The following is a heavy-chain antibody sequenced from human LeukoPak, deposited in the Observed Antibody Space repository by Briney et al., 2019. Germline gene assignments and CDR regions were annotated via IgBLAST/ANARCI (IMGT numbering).Heavy chain of an antibody. CDR1: GGSISRGGYY. CDR3: ATIGSGSYYTDYYFDY. CDR2: IYYSGST. V-gene: IGHV4-31*03. J-gene: IGHJ4*02. D-gene: IGHD3-10*01. Sequence: PSQTLSLTCTVSGGSISRGGYYWSWIRQHPGKGLEWIGYIYYSGSTYYNPSLKRRVTISVDTSKNQFSLKLSSVTAADTAVYYCATIGSGSYYTDYYFDYWGQGTLVTVSS.